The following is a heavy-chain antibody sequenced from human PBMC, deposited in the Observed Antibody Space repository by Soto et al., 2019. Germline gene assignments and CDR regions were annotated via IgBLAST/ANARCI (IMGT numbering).Heavy chain of an antibody. CDR1: GGSISSSSYY. CDR3: ARHSSSWYLGGAFDI. Sequence: ASETLSLTCTVSGGSISSSSYYWGWIRQPPGKGLEWIGSIYYSGSTYYNPSLKSRVTISVDTSKNQFSLKLSSVTAADTAVYYCARHSSSWYLGGAFDIWGQGTMVTVSS. CDR2: IYYSGST. D-gene: IGHD6-13*01. J-gene: IGHJ3*02. V-gene: IGHV4-39*01.